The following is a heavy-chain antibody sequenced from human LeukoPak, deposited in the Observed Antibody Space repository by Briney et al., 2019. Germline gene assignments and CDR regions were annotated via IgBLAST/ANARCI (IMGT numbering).Heavy chain of an antibody. CDR3: AKTATGYSSGHYSGWPVDY. CDR1: GFTFNSYA. D-gene: IGHD6-19*01. Sequence: PGGSLRLSCAASGFTFNSYAMYWVRQAPGKGLEWVSGIFGSGGSAHYADSVKGRFAISRDNSKNRLYLQMNSLRAEDTAVYYCAKTATGYSSGHYSGWPVDYWGQGTLVTVSS. J-gene: IGHJ4*02. V-gene: IGHV3-23*01. CDR2: IFGSGGSA.